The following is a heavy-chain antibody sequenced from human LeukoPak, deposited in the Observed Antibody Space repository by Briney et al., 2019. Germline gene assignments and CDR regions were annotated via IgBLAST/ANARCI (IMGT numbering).Heavy chain of an antibody. CDR3: ARDLAAAGVSFDAFDI. V-gene: IGHV1-69*05. CDR2: IIPFFGRA. CDR1: GGTFSSYG. D-gene: IGHD6-13*01. Sequence: GSSVKASCKASGGTFSSYGISWVRQAPGQGLEWMGGIIPFFGRADYAQKFQGRVTMTRDTSTSTVYMELSSLRSEDTAVYYCARDLAAAGVSFDAFDIWGQGTMVTVSS. J-gene: IGHJ3*02.